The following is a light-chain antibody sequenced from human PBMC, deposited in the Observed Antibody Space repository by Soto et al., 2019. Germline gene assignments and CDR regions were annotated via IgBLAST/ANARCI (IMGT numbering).Light chain of an antibody. J-gene: IGLJ2*01. V-gene: IGLV9-49*01. CDR1: SGYSNYK. CDR3: GADHGSGSNFEVV. Sequence: QLVLTQPPSASASLGASVTLTCTLSSGYSNYKVDWYQQRPGKGPRFVMRVGTGGIVGSKGDGIPDRFSVLGSGLNRYLTIKNIQEEDESDYHCGADHGSGSNFEVVFGGGPKLTVL. CDR2: VGTGGIVG.